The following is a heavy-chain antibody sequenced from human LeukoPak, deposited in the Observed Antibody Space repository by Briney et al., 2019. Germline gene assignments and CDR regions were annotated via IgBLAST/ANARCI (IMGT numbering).Heavy chain of an antibody. D-gene: IGHD2-21*02. Sequence: PGGSLRLSCAAPGFTFSSYAMSWVRQAPGKGLEWGSHISGSGGSTYYADSVKGRFTISRDNSKNTLYLQMNSLRAEDTAVYYCAKVCGVVVTSDAFDIWGQGTMVTVSS. CDR3: AKVCGVVVTSDAFDI. V-gene: IGHV3-23*01. CDR2: ISGSGGST. J-gene: IGHJ3*02. CDR1: GFTFSSYA.